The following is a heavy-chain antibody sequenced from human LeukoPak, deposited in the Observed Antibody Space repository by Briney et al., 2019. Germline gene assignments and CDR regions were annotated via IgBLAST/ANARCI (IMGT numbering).Heavy chain of an antibody. J-gene: IGHJ4*02. CDR3: AARPLMPPRFDD. Sequence: GGSLRLSCAGSGFTFSSYPMSWVRQAPGKGLRWVSAISGGGASAYYADSVKGRFTISRDNSKSTLYLQMDSLRAEDTAIYYCAARPLMPPRFDDWGQGTLVTVSS. V-gene: IGHV3-23*01. CDR1: GFTFSSYP. D-gene: IGHD2-2*01. CDR2: ISGGGASA.